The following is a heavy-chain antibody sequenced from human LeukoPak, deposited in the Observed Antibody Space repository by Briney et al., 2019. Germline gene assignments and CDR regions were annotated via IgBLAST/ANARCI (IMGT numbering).Heavy chain of an antibody. CDR2: INHSGST. CDR1: GGSFSGYY. D-gene: IGHD3-3*01. Sequence: SETLSLTCAVYGGSFSGYYWSWIRQPPGKGLEWIGEINHSGSTNYNPSLKSRVTISVDTSKNQFSLKLSSVTAADTAVYYCARGLGLYYDFWSGYYSKGQRTYNWFDPWGQGTLVTVSS. J-gene: IGHJ5*02. CDR3: ARGLGLYYDFWSGYYSKGQRTYNWFDP. V-gene: IGHV4-34*01.